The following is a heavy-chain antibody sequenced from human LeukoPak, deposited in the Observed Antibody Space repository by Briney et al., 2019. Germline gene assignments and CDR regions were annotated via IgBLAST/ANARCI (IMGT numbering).Heavy chain of an antibody. J-gene: IGHJ4*02. Sequence: GGSLRLSCAASGFTFNNYWMHWVRQAAGKGLVWVSRISTDGNRDYADSVKGRFTISRDNAKNTLYLQMNSLRAEDTAVYYCARDSGTSYSSGWYDYWGQGTLVTVSS. CDR3: ARDSGTSYSSGWYDY. D-gene: IGHD6-19*01. CDR1: GFTFNNYW. CDR2: ISTDGNR. V-gene: IGHV3-74*01.